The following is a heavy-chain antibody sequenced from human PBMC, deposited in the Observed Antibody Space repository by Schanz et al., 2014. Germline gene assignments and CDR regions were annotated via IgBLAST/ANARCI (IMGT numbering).Heavy chain of an antibody. CDR3: AKSDAFDI. J-gene: IGHJ3*02. CDR2: INGDGSRT. CDR1: GFSFSSYA. V-gene: IGHV3-74*02. Sequence: EVQLLESGGGLVEPGGSLRLSCAASGFSFSSYAMGWVRQARGKGLVWVSRINGDGSRTAYADSVKGRFTISRDNAKNTLYLQMNSLRAEDTAVYYCAKSDAFDIWGQGTLVTVSS.